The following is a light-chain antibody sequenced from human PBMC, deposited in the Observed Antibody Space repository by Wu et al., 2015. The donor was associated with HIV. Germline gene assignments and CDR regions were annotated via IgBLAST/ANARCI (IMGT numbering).Light chain of an antibody. CDR3: QQRSNWPPSS. CDR1: QSVSSSY. CDR2: DAS. V-gene: IGKV3D-20*02. J-gene: IGKJ2*03. Sequence: EIVLTQSPGTLSLSPGERATLSCRASQSVSSSYLAWYQQKPGQAPRLLIYDASNRATGIPARFSGSGSGTDFTLTISSLEPEDFAVYYRQQRSNWPPSSFGQGTKLEIK.